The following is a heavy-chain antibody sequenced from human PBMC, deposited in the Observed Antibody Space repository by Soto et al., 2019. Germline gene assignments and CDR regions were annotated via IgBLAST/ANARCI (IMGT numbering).Heavy chain of an antibody. D-gene: IGHD3-10*01. Sequence: GGSMRLSCAASGFTFSSYGMHWVRQAPGKGLEWVAVIWYDGSNKYYADSVKGRFTNSRDNSKNTLYLQKNSLRAEDTAVYYCARGVPPGYYYYYGMDVWGQGTTVTVSS. CDR3: ARGVPPGYYYYYGMDV. CDR1: GFTFSSYG. V-gene: IGHV3-33*01. J-gene: IGHJ6*02. CDR2: IWYDGSNK.